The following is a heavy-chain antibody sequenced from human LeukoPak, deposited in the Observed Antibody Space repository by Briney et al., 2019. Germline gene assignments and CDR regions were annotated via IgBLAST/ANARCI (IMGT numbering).Heavy chain of an antibody. CDR3: ARVTIVYYYMDV. CDR1: GGTFSSYA. D-gene: IGHD3-16*02. J-gene: IGHJ6*03. CDR2: IIPIFGTA. V-gene: IGHV1-69*05. Sequence: ASVKVSCMASGGTFSSYAISWVRQAPGQGLEWMGGIIPIFGTANYAQKFQGRVTITTDESTSTAYMELSSLRSEDTAVYYCARVTIVYYYMDVWGKGTTVTVSS.